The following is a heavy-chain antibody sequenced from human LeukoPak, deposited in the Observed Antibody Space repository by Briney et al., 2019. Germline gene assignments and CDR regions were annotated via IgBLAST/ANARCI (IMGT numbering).Heavy chain of an antibody. CDR1: GFTFSDSA. Sequence: GGSLRLSCAASGFTFSDSAMSWVRQAPGKGLEWVSSISGSSGSKFHADSVKGRSTISGDNSKGTLYLQMNSLRAEDTALYYCAKGSKFSGTYYFDYWGQGTLVTVSS. CDR3: AKGSKFSGTYYFDY. D-gene: IGHD1-26*01. CDR2: ISGSSGSK. V-gene: IGHV3-23*01. J-gene: IGHJ4*02.